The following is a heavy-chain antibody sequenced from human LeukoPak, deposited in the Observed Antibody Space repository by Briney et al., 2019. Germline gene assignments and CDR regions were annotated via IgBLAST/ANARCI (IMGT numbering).Heavy chain of an antibody. V-gene: IGHV4-61*02. D-gene: IGHD6-13*01. CDR1: GGSISSGSYY. Sequence: SETLSLTCTVSGGSISSGSYYWSWIRQPAGEGLEWIGRISTTGTTNYNPSLKSRVTISKDTSKNQFSLALSSVAAADTAVYYCARAAAVSFDYWGQGTPVTVSS. J-gene: IGHJ4*02. CDR2: ISTTGTT. CDR3: ARAAAVSFDY.